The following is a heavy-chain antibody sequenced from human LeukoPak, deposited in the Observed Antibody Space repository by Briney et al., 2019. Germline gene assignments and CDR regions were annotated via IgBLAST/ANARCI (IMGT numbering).Heavy chain of an antibody. D-gene: IGHD6-19*01. J-gene: IGHJ4*02. CDR3: AKTTTGYSSGRFPGWPVDY. CDR1: GFTFSSYA. CDR2: IFGSGGST. V-gene: IGHV3-23*01. Sequence: GGSLRLSCAASGFTFSSYAMYWVRQAPGKGLEWVSGIFGSGGSTHYADTVKGRFTISRDNSKNTVYLQMNSLRAEDTAVYYCAKTTTGYSSGRFPGWPVDYWGQGTLVTVSS.